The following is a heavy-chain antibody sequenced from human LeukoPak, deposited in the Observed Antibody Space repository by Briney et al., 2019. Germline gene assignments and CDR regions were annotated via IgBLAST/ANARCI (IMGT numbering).Heavy chain of an antibody. J-gene: IGHJ5*02. CDR1: GGSISSYY. D-gene: IGHD6-19*01. Sequence: PSETLSLTCTVSGGSISSYYWSWIRQPPGKGLEWIGYIYYSGSTNYNPSLKSRVTISVDTSKNQFSLKLSSVTAADTAVYYCARYRDSVAVGGTRWFDPWGQGTLVTVSS. CDR2: IYYSGST. CDR3: ARYRDSVAVGGTRWFDP. V-gene: IGHV4-59*01.